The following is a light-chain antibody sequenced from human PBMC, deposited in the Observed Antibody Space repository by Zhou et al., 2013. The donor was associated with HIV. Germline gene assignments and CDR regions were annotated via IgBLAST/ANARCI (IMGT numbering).Light chain of an antibody. CDR1: QDITKY. Sequence: DIQMTQSPSSLSASIGDRVTITCQASQDITKYLNWYQQKPGKAPKLLIYDSSNLETGVPSRFSGTGSGSDFTFTISALQPEDIATYYCQQYDRVPVTFGPGTKVEIK. CDR3: QQYDRVPVT. CDR2: DSS. V-gene: IGKV1-33*01. J-gene: IGKJ3*01.